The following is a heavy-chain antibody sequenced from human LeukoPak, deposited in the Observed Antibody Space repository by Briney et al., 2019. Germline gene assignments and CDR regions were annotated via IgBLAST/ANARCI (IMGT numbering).Heavy chain of an antibody. Sequence: ASVKVSCKASGYTFTSYYMHWARQAPGQGLEWMGIINPSGGSTSYAQKFQGRVTMTRDMSTSTVYMELSSLRSEDTAVYYCARDHGPYSSSSSYYYYYMDVWGKGTTVTVSS. CDR1: GYTFTSYY. D-gene: IGHD6-13*01. CDR2: INPSGGST. J-gene: IGHJ6*03. CDR3: ARDHGPYSSSSSYYYYYMDV. V-gene: IGHV1-46*01.